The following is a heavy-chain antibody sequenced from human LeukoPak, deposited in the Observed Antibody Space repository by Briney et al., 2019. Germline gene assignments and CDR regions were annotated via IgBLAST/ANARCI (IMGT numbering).Heavy chain of an antibody. CDR1: GFTFSSYG. Sequence: PGRSLRLSCAASGFTFSSYGMHWVRQAPGKGLEWVAVIWYDGSNKYYADSVKGRFTISRDNSKNTLYLQMNSLRAEDTAVYYCARDNQWLASHYFDYWGQGTLVTVSP. J-gene: IGHJ4*02. V-gene: IGHV3-33*01. CDR2: IWYDGSNK. D-gene: IGHD6-19*01. CDR3: ARDNQWLASHYFDY.